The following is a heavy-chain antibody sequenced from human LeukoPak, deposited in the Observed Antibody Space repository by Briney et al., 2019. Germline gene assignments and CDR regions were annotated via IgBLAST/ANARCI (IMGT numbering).Heavy chain of an antibody. J-gene: IGHJ3*02. D-gene: IGHD2-2*02. CDR3: ARRDIVVVPAAIFGAFDI. CDR1: GFTFSNYA. CDR2: ISGSGGST. V-gene: IGHV3-23*01. Sequence: GGSLRLSCAASGFTFSNYALSWVRQAPAKGLEWVSHISGSGGSTYYADSVKGRFTISRDNAKNSLYLQMNSLRAEDTALYYCARRDIVVVPAAIFGAFDIWGQGTMVTVSS.